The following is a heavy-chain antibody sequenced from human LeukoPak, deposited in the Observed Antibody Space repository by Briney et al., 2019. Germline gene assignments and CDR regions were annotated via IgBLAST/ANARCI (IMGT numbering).Heavy chain of an antibody. CDR1: GGSVSSSSYW. D-gene: IGHD2-2*01. V-gene: IGHV4-39*01. J-gene: IGHJ6*02. CDR3: ARGDGGIVVVPAPYYGMDV. Sequence: PWETLSLTCVVSGGSVSSSSYWWGWMRQPPGKGLEWIGSIYYSGSTHYSPSLKSRVTISVDTSKNQFSLKLSSVTAADTAVYYCARGDGGIVVVPAPYYGMDVWGQGTTVTVSS. CDR2: IYYSGST.